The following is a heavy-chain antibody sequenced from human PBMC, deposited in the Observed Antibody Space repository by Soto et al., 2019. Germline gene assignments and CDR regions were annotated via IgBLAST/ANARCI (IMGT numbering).Heavy chain of an antibody. D-gene: IGHD3-9*01. J-gene: IGHJ4*02. CDR2: ISGYNGDT. CDR1: GYTFKNYG. CDR3: VLGGLETGYYRDMDY. Sequence: QDHLVHSGAEVKKPGASAKVSCKASGYTFKNYGINWVRQAPGRGLEWVAWISGYNGDTSYAQHFQGRVTVTTETLTNTAYMELRSLRPDDTAVYFCVLGGLETGYYRDMDYWGQGTLVSVSS. V-gene: IGHV1-18*04.